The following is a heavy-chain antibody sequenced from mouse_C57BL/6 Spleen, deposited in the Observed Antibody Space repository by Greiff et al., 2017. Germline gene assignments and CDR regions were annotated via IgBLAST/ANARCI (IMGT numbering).Heavy chain of an antibody. D-gene: IGHD1-1*01. V-gene: IGHV5-17*01. J-gene: IGHJ2*01. Sequence: EVKLVESGPGLVKPGGSLKLSCAASGFTFTDYAMHWVRQAPAKGLEWLAYISSCCSTFYYADKVKGRFTISRANAKNTMFLQMTSVRSEDTDMYDCAREGHFVTASSLDYWGQGTTLTVSS. CDR3: AREGHFVTASSLDY. CDR2: ISSCCSTF. CDR1: GFTFTDYA.